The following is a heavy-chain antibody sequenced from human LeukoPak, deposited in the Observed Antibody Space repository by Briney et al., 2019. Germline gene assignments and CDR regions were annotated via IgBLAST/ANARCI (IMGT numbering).Heavy chain of an antibody. J-gene: IGHJ4*02. CDR1: GFTFSSYA. D-gene: IGHD1-26*01. Sequence: GGSLRLSCAASGFTFSSYAMSWVRQAPGKGLEWVSAISGSGGSTYFADSVKGRFSISRDNSKNTLYLLMDSLRAEDTAVYYCAKDPQWELPSPFDHWGQGTLVTVSS. CDR2: ISGSGGST. V-gene: IGHV3-23*01. CDR3: AKDPQWELPSPFDH.